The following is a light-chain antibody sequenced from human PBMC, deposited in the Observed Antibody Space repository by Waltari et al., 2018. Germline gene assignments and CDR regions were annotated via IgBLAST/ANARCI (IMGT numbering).Light chain of an antibody. V-gene: IGLV1-44*01. J-gene: IGLJ3*02. CDR2: SNN. CDR1: ISNIASKT. Sequence: LTHPPSASGTPGPRVTISCSRSISNIASKTYNWYQQPPGAAPKPLIYSNNQRPSGVPDRFSGSKSGTSASLAISGLQSDDEADYYCAAWDDSLNGWVFGGGTKLTVL. CDR3: AAWDDSLNGWV.